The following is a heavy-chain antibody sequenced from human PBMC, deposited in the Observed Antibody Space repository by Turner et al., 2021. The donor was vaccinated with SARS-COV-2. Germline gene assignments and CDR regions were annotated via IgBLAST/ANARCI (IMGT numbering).Heavy chain of an antibody. CDR2: SVDKGDSYFT. J-gene: IGHJ4*02. V-gene: IGHV3-72*01. D-gene: IGHD1-26*01. Sequence: EVHLVESGGGLVQPGGSLRLSCGTSGFTFSAHYMDWVRQAPGKGLEWIGRSVDKGDSYFTQYAASMRGRFTISRDDSERSSYLQMDSRKIEDTAVYYCASELSGSRRLDYWGQGTLVTVSS. CDR1: GFTFSAHY. CDR3: ASELSGSRRLDY.